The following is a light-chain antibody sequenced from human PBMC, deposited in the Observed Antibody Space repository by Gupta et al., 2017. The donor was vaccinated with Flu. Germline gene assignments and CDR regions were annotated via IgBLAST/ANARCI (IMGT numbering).Light chain of an antibody. CDR2: SAS. V-gene: IGKV3D-15*01. Sequence: VSLSGSPGERATLSGRASQSISTNLAWYQHKPGQAPRLLIYSASSRATGISDRFSGSGSGTEFTLTISRRQSEDSAVYYCQQYNIWPQITFGRGTKVEIK. CDR3: QQYNIWPQIT. CDR1: QSISTN. J-gene: IGKJ4*01.